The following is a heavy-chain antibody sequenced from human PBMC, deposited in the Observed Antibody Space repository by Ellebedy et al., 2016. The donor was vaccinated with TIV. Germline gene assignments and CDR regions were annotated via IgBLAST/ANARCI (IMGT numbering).Heavy chain of an antibody. J-gene: IGHJ3*01. D-gene: IGHD1-26*01. Sequence: GGSLRLSCVASGFRFSSYWMSWVRQAPGKGLEWVANMRRDGGDKYYVDSVKGRFTISRDNAKNSLYLQMNSVRAEDTAVYYYATDGSYGDHPSPAHAFVFWGQGTTVTVSS. CDR3: ATDGSYGDHPSPAHAFVF. CDR2: MRRDGGDK. V-gene: IGHV3-7*01. CDR1: GFRFSSYW.